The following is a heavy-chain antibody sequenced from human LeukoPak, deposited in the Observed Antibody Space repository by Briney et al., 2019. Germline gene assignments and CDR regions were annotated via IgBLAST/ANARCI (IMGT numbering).Heavy chain of an antibody. CDR1: GGTFSSYA. V-gene: IGHV1-69*04. Sequence: GASVKVSCKASGGTFSSYAIGWVRQAPGQGLEWMGRIIPILGIANYAQKFQGRVTITADKSTSTAYMELSSLRSEDTAVYYCARTGIAVAGIYYYYMDVWGKGTTVTVSS. J-gene: IGHJ6*03. CDR3: ARTGIAVAGIYYYYMDV. D-gene: IGHD6-19*01. CDR2: IIPILGIA.